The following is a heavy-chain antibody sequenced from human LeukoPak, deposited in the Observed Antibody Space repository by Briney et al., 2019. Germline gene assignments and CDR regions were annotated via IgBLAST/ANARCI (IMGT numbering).Heavy chain of an antibody. CDR2: INPSGGST. J-gene: IGHJ4*02. Sequence: GASVKVSCKASGYTFTSYYMHWVRQAPGQGLEWMGIINPSGGSTSYAQKFQGRVTMTRDTSTSTVYMELSSLRSEDTAVYYCARDLIAVAAGAVLYYFDYWGQGTLVTVCS. D-gene: IGHD6-13*01. CDR3: ARDLIAVAAGAVLYYFDY. V-gene: IGHV1-46*01. CDR1: GYTFTSYY.